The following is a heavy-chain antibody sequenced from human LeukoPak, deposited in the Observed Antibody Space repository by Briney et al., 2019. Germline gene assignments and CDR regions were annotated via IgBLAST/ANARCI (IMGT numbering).Heavy chain of an antibody. CDR1: GGSISSGGYS. J-gene: IGHJ4*02. D-gene: IGHD5-12*01. CDR2: IYHSGST. Sequence: SQTLSLTCAVSGGSISSGGYSWSWIRQPPGKGLEWIGYIYHSGSTYYNPSLKSRVTISVDRSKNQFSLKLSSVTAAVTAVYYCARGGYDWGSVYYFDYWGQGTLVAVSS. V-gene: IGHV4-30-2*01. CDR3: ARGGYDWGSVYYFDY.